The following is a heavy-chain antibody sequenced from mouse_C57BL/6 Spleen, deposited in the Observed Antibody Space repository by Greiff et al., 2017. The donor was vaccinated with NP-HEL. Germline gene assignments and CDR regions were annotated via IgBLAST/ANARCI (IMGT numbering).Heavy chain of an antibody. V-gene: IGHV1-69*01. J-gene: IGHJ3*01. CDR3: ARGDDYDWFAY. CDR2: IDPSDSYT. Sequence: QVQLQQPGAELVIPGASVKLSCKASGYTFTSYWMHWVKQRPGQGLEWIGEIDPSDSYTNYNQKFKGKSTLTVDKSSSTAYMQLSSLTSEDSAVYYCARGDDYDWFAYWGQGTLVTVSA. D-gene: IGHD2-4*01. CDR1: GYTFTSYW.